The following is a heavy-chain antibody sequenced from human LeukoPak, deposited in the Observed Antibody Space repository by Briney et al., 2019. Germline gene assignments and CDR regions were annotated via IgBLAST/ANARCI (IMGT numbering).Heavy chain of an antibody. CDR3: ARVSNYYDSSGYYDAFAI. CDR1: DGSISSYY. CDR2: IYYSGST. J-gene: IGHJ3*02. V-gene: IGHV4-59*01. D-gene: IGHD3-22*01. Sequence: SETQSLICTVSDGSISSYYWSWIRQPPGKGLEWIGYIYYSGSTNYNPSLKSRVTISVDTSKNQFSLKLSSVTAADTAVYYCARVSNYYDSSGYYDAFAIGGKGTMVTVSS.